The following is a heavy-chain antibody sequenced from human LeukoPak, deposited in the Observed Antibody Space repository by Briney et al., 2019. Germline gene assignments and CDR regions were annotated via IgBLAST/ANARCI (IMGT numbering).Heavy chain of an antibody. Sequence: ETLSLTCAVYGGSFSGDIWCASRAPPGEGVEWGGEINHSGSTNYNPSIQSRVTISVAPSKNQFSLKLSSVTAADTAVYYCARGRRITIFGVANIGRGAFDIWGQGTMVTVSS. CDR1: GGSFSGDI. V-gene: IGHV4-34*01. D-gene: IGHD3-3*01. CDR2: INHSGST. J-gene: IGHJ3*02. CDR3: ARGRRITIFGVANIGRGAFDI.